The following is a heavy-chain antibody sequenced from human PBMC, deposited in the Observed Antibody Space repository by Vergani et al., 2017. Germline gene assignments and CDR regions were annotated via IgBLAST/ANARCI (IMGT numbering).Heavy chain of an antibody. J-gene: IGHJ4*02. CDR1: GFTFSSYG. V-gene: IGHV3-30*02. D-gene: IGHD6-19*01. CDR3: AKDGAQIAVAGRGFDY. Sequence: QVQLVESGGGVVQPGGSLRLSCAASGFTFSSYGMHWVRQAPGKGLEWVAFIRYDGSNKYYADSVKGRFTISRDNSENTLYLQMNSLRAEDTAVYYCAKDGAQIAVAGRGFDYWGQGTLVTVSS. CDR2: IRYDGSNK.